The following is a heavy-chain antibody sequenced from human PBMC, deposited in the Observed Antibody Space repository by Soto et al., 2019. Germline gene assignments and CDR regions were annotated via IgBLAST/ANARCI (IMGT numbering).Heavy chain of an antibody. V-gene: IGHV4-59*01. CDR3: ARDLVRGVPRGMDV. D-gene: IGHD3-10*01. CDR2: IYYSGST. J-gene: IGHJ6*02. CDR1: GGSIISYY. Sequence: SETLSLTCTVSGGSIISYYCICIGHPPGKGLEWIGYIYYSGSTNYNPSLKSRVTISVDTSKNQFSLKLSSVTAADTAVYYCARDLVRGVPRGMDVWGQGTTVTVSS.